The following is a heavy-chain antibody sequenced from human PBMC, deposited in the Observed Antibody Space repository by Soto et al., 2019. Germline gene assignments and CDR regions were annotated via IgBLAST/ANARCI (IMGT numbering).Heavy chain of an antibody. J-gene: IGHJ4*01. CDR1: GFTFSDYG. D-gene: IGHD3-10*01. CDR3: AKDEKGVIADYFDC. CDR2: VSGSGDSATGDRT. V-gene: IGHV3-23*01. Sequence: EVRLSESGGGLVEPGGSLRLSCEASGFTFSDYGMSWVRQAPGKGLEWVSGVSGSGDSATGDRTYYADSVKGRFTISRDNWKSTLYLQMKNLRAEDTAVYYCAKDEKGVIADYFDCWGHGTLVTVSS.